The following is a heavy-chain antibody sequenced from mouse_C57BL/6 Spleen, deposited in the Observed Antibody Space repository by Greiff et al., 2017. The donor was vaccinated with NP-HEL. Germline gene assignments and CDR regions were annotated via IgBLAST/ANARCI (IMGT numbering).Heavy chain of an antibody. Sequence: QVQLKESGPGLVAPSQSLSITCTVSGFSLTSYAISWVRQPPGKGLEWLGVIWTGGGTNYNSALKSRLSISKDNSKSQVFLKMNSLQTDDTARYYCARAPSHYYGSSHWYFDVWGTGTTVTVSS. CDR3: ARAPSHYYGSSHWYFDV. CDR2: IWTGGGT. D-gene: IGHD1-1*01. J-gene: IGHJ1*03. CDR1: GFSLTSYA. V-gene: IGHV2-9-1*01.